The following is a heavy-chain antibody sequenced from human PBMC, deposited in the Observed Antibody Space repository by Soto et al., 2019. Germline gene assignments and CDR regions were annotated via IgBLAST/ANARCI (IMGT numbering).Heavy chain of an antibody. CDR1: GTSIRSSY. CDR2: FYSNGIM. Sequence: SETLSLTCSVFGTSIRSSYWTWLRQPSRKELEWSGRFYSNGIMNYPPSLRSRVTLSVDTCKNQVSLRLACVAAGDTARYYCARVRYALVRGVETSLWFDPWGQGTLVTVSS. J-gene: IGHJ5*02. CDR3: ARVRYALVRGVETSLWFDP. V-gene: IGHV4-4*07. D-gene: IGHD3-10*01.